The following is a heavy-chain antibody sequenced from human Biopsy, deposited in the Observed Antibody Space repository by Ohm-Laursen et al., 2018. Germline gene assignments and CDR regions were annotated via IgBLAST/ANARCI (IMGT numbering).Heavy chain of an antibody. Sequence: AASVKVSCKASGYTFISYGISWVRQAPGQGLEWMGWINPYNDDTHYAQKVQDRVTMTTDTSTTTAYMDLRSLRSDDTAVYYCARDPHGEGRDYGSYFDYWGQGTLVTVSS. D-gene: IGHD4-17*01. J-gene: IGHJ4*02. CDR3: ARDPHGEGRDYGSYFDY. CDR1: GYTFISYG. V-gene: IGHV1-18*01. CDR2: INPYNDDT.